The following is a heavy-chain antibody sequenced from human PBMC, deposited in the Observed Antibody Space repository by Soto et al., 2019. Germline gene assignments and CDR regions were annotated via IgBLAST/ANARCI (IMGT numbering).Heavy chain of an antibody. V-gene: IGHV4-31*03. CDR1: GGSISSGGYY. CDR3: ARVDKGRDFWSGPTPPRMDV. D-gene: IGHD3-3*01. Sequence: PSETLSLTCTVSGGSISSGGYYWSWIRQHPGKGLEWIGYIYYSGSTYYNPSLKSRVTISVDTSKNQFSLKLSSVTAVDTAVYYCARVDKGRDFWSGPTPPRMDVWGQGTTVTVSS. J-gene: IGHJ6*02. CDR2: IYYSGST.